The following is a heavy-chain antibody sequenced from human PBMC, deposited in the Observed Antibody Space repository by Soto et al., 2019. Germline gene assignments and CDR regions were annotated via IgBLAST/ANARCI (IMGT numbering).Heavy chain of an antibody. CDR3: ARDPYNVLMVNAPNLYGMDV. CDR1: GYTFTTYD. CDR2: ISTYNGDT. Sequence: QVQLVQSGAEVKKPGASVKVSCKASGYTFTTYDISWVRQAPGQGLEWMGRISTYNGDTNYPQSLQGRLTMTTATSTNTAYMELRSLRSDDTAVYYCARDPYNVLMVNAPNLYGMDVWGQGTTVTVSS. J-gene: IGHJ6*02. V-gene: IGHV1-18*01. D-gene: IGHD2-8*01.